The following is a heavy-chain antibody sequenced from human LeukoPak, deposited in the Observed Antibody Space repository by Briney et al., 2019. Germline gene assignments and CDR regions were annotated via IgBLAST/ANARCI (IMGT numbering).Heavy chain of an antibody. CDR2: ISGSGGST. Sequence: GGSLRLSCAASGFTFSSYAMSWVRQAPGKGLEWVSAISGSGGSTYYADSVKGRFTISRDNAKNSLYLQMNNLRAEDTAVYYCARGGELLRPADYWGQGTLVTVSS. CDR3: ARGGELLRPADY. J-gene: IGHJ4*02. CDR1: GFTFSSYA. V-gene: IGHV3-23*01. D-gene: IGHD1-26*01.